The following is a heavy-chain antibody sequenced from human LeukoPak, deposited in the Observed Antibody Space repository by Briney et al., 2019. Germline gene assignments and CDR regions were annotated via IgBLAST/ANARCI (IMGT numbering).Heavy chain of an antibody. J-gene: IGHJ3*02. Sequence: ASVKVSCKASGYTFTGYYMHWVRQAPGQGLEWIGWINHNSGGTNYAQKFQGRVTMTRDTSISTAYMELSRLRSDDTAVYYCAREYCTNGVCFFSARHFDIWGQGTMVTVSS. D-gene: IGHD2-8*01. CDR1: GYTFTGYY. V-gene: IGHV1-2*02. CDR2: INHNSGGT. CDR3: AREYCTNGVCFFSARHFDI.